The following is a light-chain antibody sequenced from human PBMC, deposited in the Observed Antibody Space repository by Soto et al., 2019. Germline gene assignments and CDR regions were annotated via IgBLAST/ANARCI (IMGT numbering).Light chain of an antibody. J-gene: IGKJ1*01. CDR2: DAS. CDR1: QSISSW. Sequence: DIQMTQSPSTLSASVGDRVTITCRASQSISSWLAWYQQKPGKAPKLLIYDASSLESGVPSRFSGRGSGTEFTHTISILQPDDFATYYCQQYNSYWTFGQGTKVEIK. V-gene: IGKV1-5*01. CDR3: QQYNSYWT.